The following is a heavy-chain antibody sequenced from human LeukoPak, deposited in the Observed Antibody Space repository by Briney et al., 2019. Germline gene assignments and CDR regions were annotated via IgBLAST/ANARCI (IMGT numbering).Heavy chain of an antibody. D-gene: IGHD3-16*01. CDR3: ARRAGGLARNNWFDS. J-gene: IGHJ5*01. V-gene: IGHV3-66*01. CDR2: IYSGGST. Sequence: QPGGSLRLSCAASGFTVSSNYMSWVRQAPGKGLAWVSLIYSGGSTYYADSVKGRFTISRDNSKNTLYLQMNGLRAEDTAVYYCARRAGGLARNNWFDSWGQGTLVIVSA. CDR1: GFTVSSNY.